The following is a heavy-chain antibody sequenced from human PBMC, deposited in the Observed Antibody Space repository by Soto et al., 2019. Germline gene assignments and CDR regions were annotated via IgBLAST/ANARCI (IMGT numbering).Heavy chain of an antibody. CDR3: AKYRGGYCSGGSCFYFQH. CDR2: ISGSGGST. Sequence: GGSLRLSCAASGFTFSSYAMSWVRQAPGKGLEWVSAISGSGGSTYYADSVKGRFTMSRDNSKNTLYLQMNSLRAEDTAVYYCAKYRGGYCSGGSCFYFQHWGQGTLVTVSS. V-gene: IGHV3-23*01. CDR1: GFTFSSYA. D-gene: IGHD2-15*01. J-gene: IGHJ1*01.